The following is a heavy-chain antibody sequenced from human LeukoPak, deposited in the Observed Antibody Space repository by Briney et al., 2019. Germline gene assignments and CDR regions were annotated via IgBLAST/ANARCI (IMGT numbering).Heavy chain of an antibody. J-gene: IGHJ3*01. V-gene: IGHV3-30*02. CDR1: RFTFSSYG. CDR3: AKDRVVSREPAAFDV. Sequence: GGSLRLSCAASRFTFSSYGMHWVRQAPGKGLEWVAFIRYDGSNKYYADSVKGRFTISRDNSKNTLYPQMNSLRAEDTAVYYCAKDRVVSREPAAFDVWGQGTMVTVSS. D-gene: IGHD2-15*01. CDR2: IRYDGSNK.